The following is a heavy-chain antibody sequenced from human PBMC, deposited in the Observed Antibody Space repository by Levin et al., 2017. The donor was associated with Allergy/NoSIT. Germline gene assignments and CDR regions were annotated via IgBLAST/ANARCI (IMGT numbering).Heavy chain of an antibody. Sequence: PSETLSLTCTVSGGSISSYYWSWIRQPAGKGLEWIGRIYTSGNTNYNPSLKSRVTMSVDTSKNQFSLKLSSVTAADTAVYYCARAPSPYGSGSYFRVSNWFDPWGQGTLVTVSS. V-gene: IGHV4-4*07. CDR1: GGSISSYY. CDR3: ARAPSPYGSGSYFRVSNWFDP. D-gene: IGHD3-10*01. CDR2: IYTSGNT. J-gene: IGHJ5*02.